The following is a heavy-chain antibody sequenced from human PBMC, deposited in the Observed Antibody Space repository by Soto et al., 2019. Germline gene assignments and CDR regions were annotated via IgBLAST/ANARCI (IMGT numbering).Heavy chain of an antibody. CDR1: GYTFTSYY. V-gene: IGHV1-46*01. CDR3: ARPGITMVRGVIITAGAFDI. CDR2: INPSGGST. Sequence: QVQLVQSGAEVKKPGASVKVSCKASGYTFTSYYMHWVRQAPGQGLEWMGIINPSGGSTSYAQKFQGRVTMTRDTSTSTVYMELSSLRSEDTAVYYCARPGITMVRGVIITAGAFDIWGQGTMVTVSS. D-gene: IGHD3-10*01. J-gene: IGHJ3*02.